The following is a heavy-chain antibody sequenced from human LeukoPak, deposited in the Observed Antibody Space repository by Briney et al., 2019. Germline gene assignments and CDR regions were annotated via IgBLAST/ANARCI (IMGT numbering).Heavy chain of an antibody. J-gene: IGHJ4*02. CDR1: GGSFSGYY. CDR2: INHSGST. D-gene: IGHD2-2*01. CDR3: ARGGGSTPYYFDY. V-gene: IGHV4-34*01. Sequence: WETLSLTCAVYGGSFSGYYWSWIRQPPGKGLEWIGEINHSGSTNYNPSLKSRVTISVDTSKNQFSLKLSSVTAADTAVYYCARGGGSTPYYFDYWGQGTLVTVSS.